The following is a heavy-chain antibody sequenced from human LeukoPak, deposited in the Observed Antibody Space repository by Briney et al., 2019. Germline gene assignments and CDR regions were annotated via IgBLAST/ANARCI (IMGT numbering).Heavy chain of an antibody. V-gene: IGHV1-8*02. CDR3: ARTYYYGSGSYVSWWFDP. J-gene: IGHJ5*02. CDR2: MNPNSGNT. D-gene: IGHD3-10*01. Sequence: GASVKVSCKASGYTFTSYDINWVRQATGQGLEWMGWMNPNSGNTGYAQKFQGRVTMTRNTSISTAYMELSSLRSEDTAVYYCARTYYYGSGSYVSWWFDPWGQGTLVTVSS. CDR1: GYTFTSYD.